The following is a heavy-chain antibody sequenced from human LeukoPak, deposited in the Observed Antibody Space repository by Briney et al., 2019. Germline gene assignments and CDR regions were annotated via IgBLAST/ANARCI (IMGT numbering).Heavy chain of an antibody. V-gene: IGHV4-30-2*01. Sequence: SETLSLTCAVSGGSISSGGYSWSWIRQPPGKGLEWIGYIYHSGSTYYNPSLKSRVTISVDRSKNQFSLKLSSVTAADTAVYYCARGSVLLWFGEKGWFDPWGQGTLVTVSS. CDR2: IYHSGST. CDR3: ARGSVLLWFGEKGWFDP. CDR1: GGSISSGGYS. D-gene: IGHD3-10*01. J-gene: IGHJ5*02.